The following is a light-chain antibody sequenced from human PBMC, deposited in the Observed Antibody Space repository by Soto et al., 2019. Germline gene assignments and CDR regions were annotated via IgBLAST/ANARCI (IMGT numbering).Light chain of an antibody. J-gene: IGKJ1*01. CDR1: QSIRTY. Sequence: DIQMTQSPSSLSASVGDRVTITCRASQSIRTYLTWYQQRPGKAPKLLIYAASSLQSGVPSRFSGSGSGTDFTLTISSLQPEDFATYHCQQSYSTPWTFGQGTKVEIK. CDR3: QQSYSTPWT. CDR2: AAS. V-gene: IGKV1-39*01.